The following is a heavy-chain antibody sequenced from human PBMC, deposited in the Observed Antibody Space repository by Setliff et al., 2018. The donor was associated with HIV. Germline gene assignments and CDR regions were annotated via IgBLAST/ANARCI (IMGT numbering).Heavy chain of an antibody. CDR3: ARVIGWNDAGDC. CDR1: DVSFSGHY. Sequence: PSETLSLTCAVYDVSFSGHYWTWIRQPPGKGLEWVGEIDHSGSTNYNPSLKSRVIMSIDTSKNQFSLKLTSVTAADTAVDYCARVIGWNDAGDCWGQGTLVTVSS. V-gene: IGHV4-34*01. D-gene: IGHD1-1*01. CDR2: IDHSGST. J-gene: IGHJ4*02.